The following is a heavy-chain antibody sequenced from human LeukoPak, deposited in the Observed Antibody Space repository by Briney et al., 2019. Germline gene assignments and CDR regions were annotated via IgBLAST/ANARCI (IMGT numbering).Heavy chain of an antibody. J-gene: IGHJ4*02. CDR1: GFTFSSYA. D-gene: IGHD3-9*01. Sequence: GGSLRLSCAASGFTFSSYAMSWVRQAPGEGLEWASAISGSGGSTYYADSVKGRFTISRDNSKNTLYLQMNSLRAEDTAVYYCAKQRYFDWSMDYWGQGTLVTVSS. CDR2: ISGSGGST. CDR3: AKQRYFDWSMDY. V-gene: IGHV3-23*01.